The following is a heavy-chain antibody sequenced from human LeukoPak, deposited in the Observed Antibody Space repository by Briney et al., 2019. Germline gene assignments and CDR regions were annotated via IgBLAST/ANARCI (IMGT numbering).Heavy chain of an antibody. CDR1: GGSISSDGYY. CDR3: ARDLPIAARPNAFDI. V-gene: IGHV4-61*02. CDR2: FYTSGST. D-gene: IGHD6-6*01. J-gene: IGHJ3*02. Sequence: SETLSLTCTVSGGSISSDGYYWSWIRQPAGKGLEWIGRFYTSGSTNYNPSLKSRVTMSVDTPKNQFSLNLNSVTAADTAVYYCARDLPIAARPNAFDIWGQGTVVTVSS.